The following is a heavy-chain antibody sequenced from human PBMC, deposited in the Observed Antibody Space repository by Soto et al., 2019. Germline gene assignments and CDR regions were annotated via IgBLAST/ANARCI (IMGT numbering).Heavy chain of an antibody. CDR3: ARGFREWLVSYYYYGMDV. Sequence: GGSLRLSCAASGFTFSSYAMHWVRQAPGKGLEWVAVISYDGSNKYYADSVKGRFTISRDNSKNTLYLQMNSLRAEDTAVYYCARGFREWLVSYYYYGMDVWGQGTTVTVSS. D-gene: IGHD6-19*01. V-gene: IGHV3-30-3*01. J-gene: IGHJ6*02. CDR1: GFTFSSYA. CDR2: ISYDGSNK.